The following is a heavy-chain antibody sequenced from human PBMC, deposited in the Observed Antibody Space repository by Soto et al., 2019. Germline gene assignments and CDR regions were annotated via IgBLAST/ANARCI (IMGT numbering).Heavy chain of an antibody. CDR1: GYTFTSYG. CDR2: ISAYNGNT. V-gene: IGHV1-18*01. J-gene: IGHJ4*01. Sequence: QVQLVQSGAEVKKPGASVKVSCKASGYTFTSYGISWVRQAPGKGLEWRGWISAYNGNTTYAQKLQGRATMATDTSTSTAYMELRSLRSAASALYYCARAPPLEPGHFDYLGHGTLVTVSS. CDR3: ARAPPLEPGHFDY.